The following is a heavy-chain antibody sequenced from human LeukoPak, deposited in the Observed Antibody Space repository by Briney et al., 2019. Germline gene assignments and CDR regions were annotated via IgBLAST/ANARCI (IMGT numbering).Heavy chain of an antibody. CDR1: GFTFSSYV. CDR3: AREGRHYVSGSYNNYYYYYGLDV. J-gene: IGHJ6*02. V-gene: IGHV3-21*01. D-gene: IGHD3-10*01. CDR2: ITAGGVAA. Sequence: GGSLRLSCAASGFTFSSYVMTWVRQAPDMGLEWVSTITAGGVAAYYADSVRGRFTISRDDAKNSLHLQMNSLRAEDTAVYYCAREGRHYVSGSYNNYYYYYGLDVWGQGTTVTVSS.